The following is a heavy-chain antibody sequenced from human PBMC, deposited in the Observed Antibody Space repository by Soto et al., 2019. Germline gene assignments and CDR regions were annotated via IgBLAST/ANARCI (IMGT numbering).Heavy chain of an antibody. D-gene: IGHD3-9*01. CDR2: IYYSGST. V-gene: IGHV4-39*01. CDR1: GGSISSSSYY. Sequence: QLQLQESGPGLVKPSETLSLTCTVSGGSISSSSYYWGWILQPPGNGLEWIGSIYYSGSTYYNPSLHSRVTISVDTSNNQFSMKLSSVTAADTALYYCARYSWLLTTVDAFDIWGQGTMVTVSS. CDR3: ARYSWLLTTVDAFDI. J-gene: IGHJ3*02.